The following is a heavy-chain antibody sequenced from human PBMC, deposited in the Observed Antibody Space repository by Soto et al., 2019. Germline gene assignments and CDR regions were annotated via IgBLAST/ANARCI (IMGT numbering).Heavy chain of an antibody. CDR2: IHHTGST. CDR3: GRGLGNSRGTSFDY. CDR1: GDSVTGHSYY. Sequence: QVQLQESGPGLVKPSETLSLTCTVSGDSVTGHSYYWSWIRQPPGKGLEWIGYIHHTGSTTYNPSLKSRITMSVDTSKKQFSLKLSSVTAADTAVYYCGRGLGNSRGTSFDYWGQGALVIVSS. J-gene: IGHJ4*02. D-gene: IGHD3-22*01. V-gene: IGHV4-61*01.